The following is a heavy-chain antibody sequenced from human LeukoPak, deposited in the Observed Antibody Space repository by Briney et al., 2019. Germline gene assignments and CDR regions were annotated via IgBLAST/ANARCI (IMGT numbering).Heavy chain of an antibody. J-gene: IGHJ4*02. D-gene: IGHD4-23*01. CDR2: INHSGST. Sequence: SETLSLTCAVYGGSFSGYYWSWIRQPPGKGLEWIGEINHSGSTNYNPSLKSRVTISVDTSKNQFSLKLSSVTAADTAVYYCARDPALARWSGYFDYWGQGTLVTVSS. CDR1: GGSFSGYY. V-gene: IGHV4-34*01. CDR3: ARDPALARWSGYFDY.